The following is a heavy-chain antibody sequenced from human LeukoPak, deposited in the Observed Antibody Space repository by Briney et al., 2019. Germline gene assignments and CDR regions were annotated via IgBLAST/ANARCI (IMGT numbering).Heavy chain of an antibody. CDR2: VSSGSSYI. J-gene: IGHJ4*02. Sequence: PGGSLILSCAASGFSLSDYSMNWFRQAPGKGLEWVSVVSSGSSYIYYADAVKGRFTISRDNAKDSLFLQMNSLRADDTAVYYCARADSSHWYSPSDYWGQGTLVTVSS. CDR3: ARADSSHWYSPSDY. D-gene: IGHD6-13*01. V-gene: IGHV3-21*06. CDR1: GFSLSDYS.